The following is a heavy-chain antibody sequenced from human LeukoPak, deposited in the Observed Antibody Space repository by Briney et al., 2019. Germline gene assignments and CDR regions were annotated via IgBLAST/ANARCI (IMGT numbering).Heavy chain of an antibody. CDR2: ISGSGGST. J-gene: IGHJ4*02. D-gene: IGHD6-6*01. Sequence: GGSLRLSCAASGFTFSSYAMSWVRQAPGKGLEWVSAISGSGGSTYYADSVKGRFTISRDYSKNTLYLQMNSLRAEDTAVYYCAKVEAARPGGDLVSWGQGTLVTVSS. CDR1: GFTFSSYA. CDR3: AKVEAARPGGDLVS. V-gene: IGHV3-23*01.